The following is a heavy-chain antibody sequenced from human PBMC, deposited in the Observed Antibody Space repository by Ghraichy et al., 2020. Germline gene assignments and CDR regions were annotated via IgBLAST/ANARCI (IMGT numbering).Heavy chain of an antibody. CDR2: INPNSGGT. J-gene: IGHJ4*02. D-gene: IGHD3-22*01. CDR3: ARESPDPTYYYDSSGSIPFDY. Sequence: ASVEVSCKASGYTFTGYYMHWVRQAPGQGLEWMGWINPNSGGTNYAQKFQGWVTMTRDTSISTAYMELSRLRSDDTAVYYCARESPDPTYYYDSSGSIPFDYWGQGTLVTVSS. CDR1: GYTFTGYY. V-gene: IGHV1-2*04.